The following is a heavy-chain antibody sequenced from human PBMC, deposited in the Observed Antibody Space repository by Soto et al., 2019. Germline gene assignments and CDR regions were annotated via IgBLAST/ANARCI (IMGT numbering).Heavy chain of an antibody. J-gene: IGHJ4*02. D-gene: IGHD6-6*01. CDR3: ARDSLGSAISSSGFDY. CDR2: IYYSGST. V-gene: IGHV4-31*03. CDR1: GGSISIGGYY. Sequence: QVQLQESGPGLVKPSQTLSLTCTVSGGSISIGGYYWTWIRQHPGRGLEWIGNIYYSGSTYYNPSLKSRITISEDTSKNQFSLKLSSVTAADRAVYYCARDSLGSAISSSGFDYWGQETLVTVSS.